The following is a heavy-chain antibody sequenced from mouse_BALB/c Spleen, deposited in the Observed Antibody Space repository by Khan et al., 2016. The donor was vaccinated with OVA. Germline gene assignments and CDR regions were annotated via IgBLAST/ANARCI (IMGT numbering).Heavy chain of an antibody. CDR1: GYTFTDYS. Sequence: VQLQESGPELKKPGETVKISCKASGYTFTDYSMPWVKQAPGKGLKWMGWINTETGEPTYADDFKGRFAFSLETSASTAYLQINNLKNEDTATYFCARDRYDYFDYWGQGTTLTVSS. V-gene: IGHV9-2-1*01. CDR3: ARDRYDYFDY. J-gene: IGHJ2*01. CDR2: INTETGEP. D-gene: IGHD2-14*01.